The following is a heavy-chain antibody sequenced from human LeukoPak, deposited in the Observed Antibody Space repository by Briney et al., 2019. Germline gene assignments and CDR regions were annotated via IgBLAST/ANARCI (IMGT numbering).Heavy chain of an antibody. CDR2: ISGSGGST. Sequence: SGGSLRLSCAASGFTFSSYAMSWVRQAPGKGLEWVSAISGSGGSTYYADSVKGRFTISRDNSKNTLYLQMNSLRAVDTAVYYCAKDGRGSGTKGYWGQGTLVTVSS. CDR1: GFTFSSYA. J-gene: IGHJ4*02. CDR3: AKDGRGSGTKGY. V-gene: IGHV3-23*01. D-gene: IGHD3-10*01.